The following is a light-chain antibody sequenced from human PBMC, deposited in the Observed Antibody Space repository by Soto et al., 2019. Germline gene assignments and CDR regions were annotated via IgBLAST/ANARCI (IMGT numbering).Light chain of an antibody. J-gene: IGLJ2*01. CDR2: LDT. V-gene: IGLV3-1*01. CDR3: QAWDDTTGVV. CDR1: DLGNRY. Sequence: SYELTQPPSGSVSPGQTASITCSGGDLGNRYACWYQQKPGQSPVLVIYLDTKRPSGIPERFSGSNSGNTATLTISGTQAVDEADYYCQAWDDTTGVVFGGGTKLTVL.